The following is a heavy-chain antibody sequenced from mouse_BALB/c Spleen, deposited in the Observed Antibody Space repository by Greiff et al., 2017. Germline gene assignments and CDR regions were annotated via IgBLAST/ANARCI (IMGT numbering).Heavy chain of an antibody. D-gene: IGHD1-1*01. J-gene: IGHJ4*01. CDR1: GYAFTNYL. V-gene: IGHV1-54*01. CDR2: INPGSGGT. Sequence: VKLQESGAELVRPGTSVKVSCKASGYAFTNYLIEWVKQRPGQGLEWIGVINPGSGGTNYNEKFKGKATLTADKSSSTAYMQLSSLTSDDSAVYFCARYPYYGSNYAMDYWGQGTSVTVSS. CDR3: ARYPYYGSNYAMDY.